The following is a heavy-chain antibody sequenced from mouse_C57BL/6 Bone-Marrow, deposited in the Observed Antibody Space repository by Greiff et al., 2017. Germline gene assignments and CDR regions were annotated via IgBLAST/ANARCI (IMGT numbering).Heavy chain of an antibody. CDR1: GYAFTNYL. Sequence: VQLQQSGAELVRPGTSVKVSCKASGYAFTNYLIEWVKQRPGQGLEWIGVINPGSGGTNYNEKFKGKATLTADKSSSTAYMLLSSLTSEDSAVYFCARELGWFAYWGQGTLVTVSA. D-gene: IGHD4-1*01. CDR2: INPGSGGT. CDR3: ARELGWFAY. V-gene: IGHV1-54*01. J-gene: IGHJ3*01.